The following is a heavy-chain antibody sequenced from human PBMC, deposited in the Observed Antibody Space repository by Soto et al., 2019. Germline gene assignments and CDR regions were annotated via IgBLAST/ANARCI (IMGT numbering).Heavy chain of an antibody. Sequence: QVQLQESGPGLVKPSETLSLTCTVSGDSITSYYWSWIRQPPGKALEWIGYIYYSGSTDNNPSLTSRVTISLDPAKKQISLTLKSVTAADTAVYYCARDLGIGSGPFDAWGQGTMVSVSA. D-gene: IGHD2-2*03. V-gene: IGHV4-59*01. CDR1: GDSITSYY. CDR3: ARDLGIGSGPFDA. J-gene: IGHJ3*01. CDR2: IYYSGST.